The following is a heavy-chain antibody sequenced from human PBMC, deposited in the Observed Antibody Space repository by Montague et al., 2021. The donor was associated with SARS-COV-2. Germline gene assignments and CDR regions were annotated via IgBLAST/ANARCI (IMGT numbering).Heavy chain of an antibody. Sequence: SETLSLTCTVSGATISSDYWSWIRQSPGKGLGWIGYMSYSGSATYNPSLESQVPISRDTSKNKFSLTLIPATAADTAIYDCASTSDPSNFDSTGYYGAFDVWGQGTTVIVSS. CDR3: ASTSDPSNFDSTGYYGAFDV. CDR1: GATISSDY. D-gene: IGHD3-22*01. CDR2: MSYSGSA. V-gene: IGHV4-59*01. J-gene: IGHJ3*01.